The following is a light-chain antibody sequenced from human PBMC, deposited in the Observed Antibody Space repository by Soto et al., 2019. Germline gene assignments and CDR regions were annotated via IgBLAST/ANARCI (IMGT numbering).Light chain of an antibody. J-gene: IGKJ4*01. CDR2: AAS. CDR1: QSISNY. Sequence: DMEMTQSPSSLSASVGDRVTITCRASQSISNYLNWYQHKPGKVPKLLIYAASGLQSGVPTRFSGSGSGTHFTLTINSLQPEDFATYYCQQSYGTPLTFGGGTKIEIK. CDR3: QQSYGTPLT. V-gene: IGKV1-39*01.